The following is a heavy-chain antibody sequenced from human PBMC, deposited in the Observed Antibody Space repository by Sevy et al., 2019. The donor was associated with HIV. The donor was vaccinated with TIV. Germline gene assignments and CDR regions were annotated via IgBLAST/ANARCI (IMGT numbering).Heavy chain of an antibody. D-gene: IGHD4-17*01. Sequence: GGSLRLSCTASGFPFGSYEMNWVRQAPGKGLEWVSYISNSGSAKYYSDSVRGGFTIPRDNAKNSLYLQMNSLRAEDTAVYYCARDLPPSATTVAHFDYWGRGTLVTVSS. CDR2: ISNSGSAK. CDR1: GFPFGSYE. V-gene: IGHV3-48*03. CDR3: ARDLPPSATTVAHFDY. J-gene: IGHJ4*02.